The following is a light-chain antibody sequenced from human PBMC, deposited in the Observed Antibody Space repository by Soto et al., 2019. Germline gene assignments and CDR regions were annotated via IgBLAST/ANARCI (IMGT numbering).Light chain of an antibody. J-gene: IGKJ3*01. CDR3: HQYNNCPLT. CDR2: AAS. CDR1: QSVSSN. Sequence: EIVMTQSPATLSVSPGERATLSCRASQSVSSNLAWYQQKPGKAPRLLIYAASTRATGIPARFSGSGFGTEFTLTISTLQSEDFAIYYCHQYNNCPLTFGPGTKVDIK. V-gene: IGKV3-15*01.